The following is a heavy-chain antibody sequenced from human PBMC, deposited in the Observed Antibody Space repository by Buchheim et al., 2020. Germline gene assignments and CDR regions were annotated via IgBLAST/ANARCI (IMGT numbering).Heavy chain of an antibody. CDR1: GGSISRGSYY. CDR3: ASGSDYGDRRGLDY. D-gene: IGHD4-17*01. Sequence: QVQLQESGPGLVKPSQTLSLTCTVSGGSISRGSYYWSWIRQPAGKGLEWIGRAYTSGRTDYNPSPTSRFTISVDTSENHFSLKLSSVTAADTAVYFCASGSDYGDRRGLDYWGQGTL. J-gene: IGHJ4*02. CDR2: AYTSGRT. V-gene: IGHV4-61*02.